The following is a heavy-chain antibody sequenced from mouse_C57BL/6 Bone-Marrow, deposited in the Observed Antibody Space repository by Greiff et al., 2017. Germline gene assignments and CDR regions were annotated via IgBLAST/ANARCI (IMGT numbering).Heavy chain of an antibody. Sequence: QVQLQQSGAELVRPGTSVKMSCKASGYTFTNYWIGWAKQRPGHGLEWIGDIYPGGGYTNYNEKFKGKATLTADKSSSTAYMQFSSLTSEDSAIYYCARGDDGYWYYFDDWGQGTTLTVSS. CDR3: ARGDDGYWYYFDD. CDR2: IYPGGGYT. CDR1: GYTFTNYW. D-gene: IGHD2-3*01. J-gene: IGHJ2*01. V-gene: IGHV1-63*01.